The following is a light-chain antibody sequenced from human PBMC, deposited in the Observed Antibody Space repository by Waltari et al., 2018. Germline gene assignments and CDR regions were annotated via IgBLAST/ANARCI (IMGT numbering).Light chain of an antibody. CDR2: DVS. CDR3: CSYADTNIYV. V-gene: IGLV2-11*01. CDR1: SRDVGDENS. Sequence: QSALTQPRSVSGSPGQSVTISCTGTSRDVGDENSASWYRHHPGKAPKLMIYDVSKRPSGVPDRFSGSKSGNTASLTISGLQAEDEADYYCCSYADTNIYVFGSGTKVTVL. J-gene: IGLJ1*01.